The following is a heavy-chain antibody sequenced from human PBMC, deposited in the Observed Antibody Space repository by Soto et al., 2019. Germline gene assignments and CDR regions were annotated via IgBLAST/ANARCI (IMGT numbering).Heavy chain of an antibody. J-gene: IGHJ4*02. Sequence: ESGGGLVQPGGSLRLSCAGSVFTFSDYYIDWVRQAPGKGLEWVGRSRDKGNSYSTDYAASVKGRFTVSRDTSKNSLYLQMNSLKADDTALYYCARSIPGTTSFDSWGQGTLVTVAS. CDR1: VFTFSDYY. D-gene: IGHD1-7*01. CDR3: ARSIPGTTSFDS. V-gene: IGHV3-72*01. CDR2: SRDKGNSYST.